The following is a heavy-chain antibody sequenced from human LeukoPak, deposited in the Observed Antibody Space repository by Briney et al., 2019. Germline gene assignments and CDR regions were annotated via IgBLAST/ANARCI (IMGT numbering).Heavy chain of an antibody. CDR3: ARAGSELYDYYYYMDV. CDR1: GGSISSGSYY. V-gene: IGHV4-61*10. J-gene: IGHJ6*03. D-gene: IGHD3-10*01. Sequence: SETLSLTCTVSGGSISSGSYYWSWIRQPAGKGLEWIGYIYYSGSTNYNPSLKSRVTISVDTSKNQFSLKLSSVTAADTAVYYCARAGSELYDYYYYMDVWGKGTTVTVSS. CDR2: IYYSGST.